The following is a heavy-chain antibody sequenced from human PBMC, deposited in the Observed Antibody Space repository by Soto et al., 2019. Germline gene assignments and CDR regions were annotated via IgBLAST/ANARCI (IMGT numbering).Heavy chain of an antibody. J-gene: IGHJ4*02. CDR2: IIPIFGTA. V-gene: IGHV1-69*13. Sequence: GASLKVSCKASGGTFSSYAISWVRQAPGQGLEWMGGIIPIFGTANYAQKFQGRVTITADESTSTAYMELSSLRSEDTAVYYCARSEDLEMATTEHWGQGTLVTVSS. CDR3: ARSEDLEMATTEH. D-gene: IGHD5-12*01. CDR1: GGTFSSYA.